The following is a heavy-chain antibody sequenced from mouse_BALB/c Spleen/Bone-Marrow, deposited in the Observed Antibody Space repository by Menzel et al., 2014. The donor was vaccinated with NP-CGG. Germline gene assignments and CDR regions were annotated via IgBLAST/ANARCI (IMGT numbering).Heavy chain of an antibody. CDR1: GSTFSSYG. Sequence: VQLQQSGGGLVQPGGSLKLSCAASGSTFSSYGMSWVRQTPDKRLELVATINSNGGSTYYPDSVKGRFTISRDNAKNTLYLQMSSLKSEDTAMYYCARDGYYVFYAMDYWGQGTSVTVSS. V-gene: IGHV5-6-3*01. J-gene: IGHJ4*01. D-gene: IGHD2-3*01. CDR3: ARDGYYVFYAMDY. CDR2: INSNGGST.